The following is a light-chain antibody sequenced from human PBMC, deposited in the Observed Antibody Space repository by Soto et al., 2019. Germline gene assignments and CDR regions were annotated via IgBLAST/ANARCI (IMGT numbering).Light chain of an antibody. CDR2: VAS. CDR1: QNINSY. V-gene: IGKV1-39*01. J-gene: IGKJ4*01. CDR3: QQTYSAPPT. Sequence: DIQMTQSPSSLSASVGDRVTITCRASQNINSYLNWYQQKPGKAPNLLIYVASSLQSGVPSRSSGSGSETDFTLTINSLQPEDFATYYCQQTYSAPPTFGGGTKV.